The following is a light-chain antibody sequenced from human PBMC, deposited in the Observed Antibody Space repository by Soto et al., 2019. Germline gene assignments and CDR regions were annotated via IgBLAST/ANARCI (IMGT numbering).Light chain of an antibody. V-gene: IGKV3-11*01. CDR1: QSVSSY. CDR2: GAS. Sequence: EIVLTQSPATLSLSPGERATLSCRASQSVSSYLAWYQQKPGQAPRLLIYGASSRATGIPDRFSGSGSGTDFTLTISSLEPEDFAVYYCHQYNSWPPITFGQGTKVDIK. J-gene: IGKJ1*01. CDR3: HQYNSWPPIT.